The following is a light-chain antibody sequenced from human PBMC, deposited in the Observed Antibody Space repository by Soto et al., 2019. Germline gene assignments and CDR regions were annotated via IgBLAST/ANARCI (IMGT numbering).Light chain of an antibody. Sequence: EMVLTQSPGTLSLSPGERATLSCRASQSGSGNFLAWYQQKRDQAPGLLLYGASSRATGIPDRYSGSGAGTDFAVTISRLEPQDFAVYYFQQYAGSPRTFGQGNKLDIK. J-gene: IGKJ2*01. CDR2: GAS. V-gene: IGKV3-20*01. CDR3: QQYAGSPRT. CDR1: QSGSGNF.